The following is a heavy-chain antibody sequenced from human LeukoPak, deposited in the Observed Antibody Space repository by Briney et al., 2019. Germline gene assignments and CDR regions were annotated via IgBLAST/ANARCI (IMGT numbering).Heavy chain of an antibody. CDR2: IKQDGSEK. Sequence: GGSLRLSCAASGFTFSTYWMSWVRQAPGKGLEWVANIKQDGSEKYYLDSVKGRFTISRDNAKNSLYLQMNSLRAEDTAVYYCARAVRGGADTYWGQGTLVAVSS. D-gene: IGHD3-10*02. J-gene: IGHJ4*02. CDR1: GFTFSTYW. CDR3: ARAVRGGADTY. V-gene: IGHV3-7*04.